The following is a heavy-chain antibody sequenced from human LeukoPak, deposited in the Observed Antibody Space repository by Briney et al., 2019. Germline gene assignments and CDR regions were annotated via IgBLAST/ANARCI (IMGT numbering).Heavy chain of an antibody. CDR1: GGSFSGYY. J-gene: IGHJ6*03. CDR3: ARRPYYATYYYYMDV. D-gene: IGHD3-3*01. CDR2: INHSGST. Sequence: PSETLSLTCAVYGGSFSGYYWSWIRQPPGKGLEWIGEINHSGSTNYNPSLKSRVTISVDTSKNQFSLKLSSVTAADTAVYYCARRPYYATYYYYMDVWGKGTTVTVSS. V-gene: IGHV4-34*01.